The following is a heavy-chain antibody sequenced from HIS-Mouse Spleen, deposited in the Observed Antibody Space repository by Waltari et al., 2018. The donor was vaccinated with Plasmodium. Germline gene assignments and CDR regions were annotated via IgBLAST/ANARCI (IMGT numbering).Heavy chain of an antibody. V-gene: IGHV4-34*01. CDR3: ARGLRGHYWYFDL. D-gene: IGHD3-10*01. Sequence: QVQLQQWGAGLLKPSETLSLTCAVYGGSFSGYYWSWIRQTPGKGLEWIGEINHSGSTNDNPSLKGRVTIAVDTSKNQFSLKLSSVTAADTAVYYCARGLRGHYWYFDLWGRGTLVTVSS. CDR1: GGSFSGYY. CDR2: INHSGST. J-gene: IGHJ2*01.